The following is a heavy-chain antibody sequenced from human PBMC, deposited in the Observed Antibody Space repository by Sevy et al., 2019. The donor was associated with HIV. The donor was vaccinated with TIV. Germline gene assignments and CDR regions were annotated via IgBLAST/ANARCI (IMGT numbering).Heavy chain of an antibody. V-gene: IGHV3-49*03. J-gene: IGHJ6*02. CDR3: SRVQGTISPYNYFGMDV. CDR2: IKSKTYGGTT. D-gene: IGHD3-3*01. Sequence: GGSLRLSCTASGFTFGDYAMSWLRQAPGKGLEWVGFIKSKTYGGTTEYAASVRGRFTISRDDSKSIAYLQVGSLKTEDTAVYYCSRVQGTISPYNYFGMDVWGQGTTVTVSS. CDR1: GFTFGDYA.